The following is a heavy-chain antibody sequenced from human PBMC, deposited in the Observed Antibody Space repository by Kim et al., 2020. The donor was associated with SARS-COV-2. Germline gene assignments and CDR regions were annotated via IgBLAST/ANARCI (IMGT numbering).Heavy chain of an antibody. CDR2: T. V-gene: IGHV4-59*01. J-gene: IGHJ3*02. D-gene: IGHD1-1*01. Sequence: TNYSPSLKSRVTISVDTSKSQFSLKLSSVTAADTAVYYCARVQNEDAFDIWGQGTMVTVSS. CDR3: ARVQNEDAFDI.